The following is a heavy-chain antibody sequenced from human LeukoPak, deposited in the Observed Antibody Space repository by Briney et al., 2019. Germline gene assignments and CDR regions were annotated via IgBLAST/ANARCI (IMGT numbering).Heavy chain of an antibody. CDR2: IKQDGSEK. D-gene: IGHD2-2*01. V-gene: IGHV3-7*01. CDR3: ARERGEPAATPWYFDY. J-gene: IGHJ4*02. Sequence: GGSLRLSCAASGFTFSSYWMSWVRQAPGKGLEWVANIKQDGSEKYYVDSVKGRFTISRDNAKNSLYLQMNSLRAEDTAVYYCARERGEPAATPWYFDYWGQGTLVTVSS. CDR1: GFTFSSYW.